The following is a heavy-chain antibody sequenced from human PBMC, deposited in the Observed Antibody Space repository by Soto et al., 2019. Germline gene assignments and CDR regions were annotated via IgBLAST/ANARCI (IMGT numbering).Heavy chain of an antibody. CDR3: ARGITTVTTLVY. D-gene: IGHD4-17*01. CDR1: GGSISSGGYS. CDR2: IYHSGST. Sequence: QLQLQESGSGLVKPSQTLSLTCAVSGGSISSGGYSWSWIRQPPGKGLEWIGYIYHSGSTYYNPSHKSRVTMTADRSKTQFSLKLDAVTAADTAVSYCARGITTVTTLVYWGQGTLVTVSS. J-gene: IGHJ4*02. V-gene: IGHV4-30-2*01.